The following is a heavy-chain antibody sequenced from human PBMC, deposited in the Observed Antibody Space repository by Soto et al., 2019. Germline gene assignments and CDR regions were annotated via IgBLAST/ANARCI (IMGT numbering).Heavy chain of an antibody. CDR2: IIPIFGTA. D-gene: IGHD4-17*01. J-gene: IGHJ2*01. V-gene: IGHV1-69*14. CDR3: ASSPPPTVTMYSRYFNL. CDR1: GGTFSSYA. Sequence: QVQVVQSGAEVKKPGSSVKVSCKTSGGTFSSYAMNWVRQAPGQGLEWMGGIIPIFGTANYAQKFQGRITITADKYTNTAYMELRSLRSDDTAVYYCASSPPPTVTMYSRYFNLWGRGTLVTVSS.